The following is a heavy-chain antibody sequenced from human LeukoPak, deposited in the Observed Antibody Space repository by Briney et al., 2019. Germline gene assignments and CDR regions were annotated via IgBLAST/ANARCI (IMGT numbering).Heavy chain of an antibody. CDR3: ARRNYSYYFDY. V-gene: IGHV4-39*01. D-gene: IGHD1-7*01. CDR2: ISDTGTT. CDR1: GGSINSRNNY. Sequence: SETLSLTCTVSGGSINSRNNYWGWIRQPPGKGLEWIAIISDTGTTYYSPSLKSRLTISVDTSKNQSSLTLSSVTAADTAVYYCARRNYSYYFDYWGQGTLVTVSS. J-gene: IGHJ4*02.